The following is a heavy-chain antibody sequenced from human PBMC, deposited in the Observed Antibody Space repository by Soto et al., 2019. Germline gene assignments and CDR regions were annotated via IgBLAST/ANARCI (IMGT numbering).Heavy chain of an antibody. CDR3: ARESEEPEEVLGFGELPRCAFDI. D-gene: IGHD3-10*01. Sequence: EVQLVESGGGLVKPGGSLRLSCAAYGFTFSSYSMNWVRQAPGKGLEWVSSISSSSSYIYYADSVKGRFTISRDNAKNSQYLQMNSLRGEYSDVYYCARESEEPEEVLGFGELPRCAFDIWGQGTMVTVSS. CDR2: ISSSSSYI. J-gene: IGHJ3*02. V-gene: IGHV3-21*01. CDR1: GFTFSSYS.